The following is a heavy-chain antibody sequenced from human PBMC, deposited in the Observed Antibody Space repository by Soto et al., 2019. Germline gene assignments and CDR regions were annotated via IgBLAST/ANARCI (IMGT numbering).Heavy chain of an antibody. J-gene: IGHJ6*02. D-gene: IGHD2-2*01. V-gene: IGHV4-59*01. CDR1: GGSISSYY. Sequence: PSETLSLTCTVSGGSISSYYWSWIRQPPGKGLEWIGYIYYSGSTNYNPSLKSRVSMSVDMSTKQFSLRLFSVTAADTAVYYCARCPQYQLISEGDHYGMDVWGQGTTVTVSS. CDR2: IYYSGST. CDR3: ARCPQYQLISEGDHYGMDV.